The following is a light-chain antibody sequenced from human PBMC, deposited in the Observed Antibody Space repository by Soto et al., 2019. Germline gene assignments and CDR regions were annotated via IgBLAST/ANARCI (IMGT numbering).Light chain of an antibody. J-gene: IGKJ4*01. CDR1: QSISNN. CDR3: QQYDNWPRSLT. Sequence: EIVVTQSPATLSVSPGEGATLSCRASQSISNNLAWYQQKPGQAPRLLIYGASTRATDVPGRFSGSGSGTEFTLTIRSLQSEEFAVYYCQQYDNWPRSLTFGGGTKVEIK. CDR2: GAS. V-gene: IGKV3-15*01.